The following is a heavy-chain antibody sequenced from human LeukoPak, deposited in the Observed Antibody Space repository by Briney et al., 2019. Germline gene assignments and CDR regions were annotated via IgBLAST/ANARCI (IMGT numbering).Heavy chain of an antibody. V-gene: IGHV4-59*08. CDR1: GDSITNSY. CDR2: ISYGGNT. D-gene: IGHD4-17*01. J-gene: IGHJ5*01. CDR3: AKRIIEARENGDSNWLDP. Sequence: SETLSLTCTVSGDSITNSYWNWIRQPPGRGLEWIGRISYGGNTNYNPSLKSRVIISRDTSKNQFSLELTSVTAADTAIYYCAKRIIEARENGDSNWLDPWGQGTLVTVSS.